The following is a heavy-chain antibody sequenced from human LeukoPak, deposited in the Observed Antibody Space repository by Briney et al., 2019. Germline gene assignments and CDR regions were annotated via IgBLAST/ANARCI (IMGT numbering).Heavy chain of an antibody. Sequence: GASVKVSCNASGGTFSSYAISWVRQAPGQGLEWMGGIIPIFGTANYAQKFQGRVTITADESTSTAYMELSSLRSEDTAVYYCAGEGPKGRDYWGQGTLVTVSS. CDR3: AGEGPKGRDY. J-gene: IGHJ4*02. V-gene: IGHV1-69*13. CDR2: IIPIFGTA. CDR1: GGTFSSYA.